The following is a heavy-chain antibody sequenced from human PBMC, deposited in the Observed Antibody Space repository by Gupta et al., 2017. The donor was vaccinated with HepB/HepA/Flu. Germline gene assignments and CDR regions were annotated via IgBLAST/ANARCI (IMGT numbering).Heavy chain of an antibody. J-gene: IGHJ4*02. CDR1: GYTFNGHY. V-gene: IGHV1-2*02. CDR3: ARSQGYSTYSPFDF. Sequence: QVQLVQSGAEVEQPGASVKVSCKTSGYTFNGHYMHWVRQAPGQGLEWVGWINPHSGGTNYAQKFRGRVTISRDTSIRTAYLELSSLRSDDTAVYYCARSQGYSTYSPFDFWGQGTLVTVSS. D-gene: IGHD4-11*01. CDR2: INPHSGGT.